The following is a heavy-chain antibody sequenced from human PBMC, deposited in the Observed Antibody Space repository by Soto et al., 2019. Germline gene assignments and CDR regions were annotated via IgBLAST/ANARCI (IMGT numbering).Heavy chain of an antibody. D-gene: IGHD3-22*01. Sequence: GGSLRLSCAASGFTFSSYAMSWVRQAPGKGLEWVSAISGSGGSTYYADSVKGRFTISRDNSKNTLYLQMNSLRAEDTAVYYCARKKDYYDSSGYYKEMDYWGQGTLVTVSS. J-gene: IGHJ4*02. V-gene: IGHV3-23*01. CDR3: ARKKDYYDSSGYYKEMDY. CDR1: GFTFSSYA. CDR2: ISGSGGST.